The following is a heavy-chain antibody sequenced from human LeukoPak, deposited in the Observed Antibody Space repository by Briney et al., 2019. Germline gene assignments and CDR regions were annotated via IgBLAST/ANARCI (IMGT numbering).Heavy chain of an antibody. D-gene: IGHD2-2*01. CDR2: IYSDGSTI. CDR1: GFTFSSYW. V-gene: IGHV3-74*01. J-gene: IGHJ4*02. CDR3: ARASSTTCYY. Sequence: GGSLRLSCAASGFTFSSYWMHWVRQAPGKGLVWVSRIYSDGSTINYADSVKGRFTISRDNAKNTLYLQMNSLRVEDTAVYYCARASSTTCYYWGQGTLVTVSS.